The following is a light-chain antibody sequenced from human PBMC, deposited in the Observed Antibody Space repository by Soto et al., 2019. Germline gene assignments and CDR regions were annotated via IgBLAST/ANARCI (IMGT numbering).Light chain of an antibody. Sequence: DIHMTQSPSSLSASVGDSVTITCRASQGISSWLAWYQQKPGKAPKLLIYAASSLQGGVPSRFSGSGYGTDLTLTISSLQPEDFATYYCQQGNSFPITFGHGTRLEIK. J-gene: IGKJ5*01. V-gene: IGKV1-12*01. CDR3: QQGNSFPIT. CDR1: QGISSW. CDR2: AAS.